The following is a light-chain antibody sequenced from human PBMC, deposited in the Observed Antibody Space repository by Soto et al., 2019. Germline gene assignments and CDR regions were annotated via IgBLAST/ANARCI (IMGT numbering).Light chain of an antibody. V-gene: IGKV4-1*01. CDR1: QSVAYTSNKKTY. CDR3: QKYYRPLWT. CDR2: WSS. Sequence: DIVMTQSPDSLAVSLGERATINCKSSQSVAYTSNKKTYVAWYQQKAGQPPKLLLYWSSTRASGVPDRFSGSGSGTDFTLTISSLQAEDVAVYYCQKYYRPLWTFGQRTKVDIK. J-gene: IGKJ1*01.